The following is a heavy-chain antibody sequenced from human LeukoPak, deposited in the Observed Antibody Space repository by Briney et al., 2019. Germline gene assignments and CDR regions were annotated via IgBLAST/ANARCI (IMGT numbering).Heavy chain of an antibody. CDR1: GYTFTGYY. CDR3: ARDYGATTYYFDY. D-gene: IGHD1-26*01. V-gene: IGHV1-2*02. Sequence: ASVKVSCKASGYTFTGYYMHWVRQAPGQGLEWMGWINPNSGGTNYAQKFQGRVTMTRDTSISTAYMELSRLRSDDTAVYYCARDYGATTYYFDYWGQGTLVTVSS. J-gene: IGHJ4*02. CDR2: INPNSGGT.